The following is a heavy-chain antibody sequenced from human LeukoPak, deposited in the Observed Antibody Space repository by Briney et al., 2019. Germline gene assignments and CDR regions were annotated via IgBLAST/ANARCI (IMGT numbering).Heavy chain of an antibody. D-gene: IGHD2-15*01. CDR3: ATDRATQYFDY. V-gene: IGHV3-23*01. Sequence: GGSLRLSCAASGFTFSSYAMTWVRQAPGKGLEWVSGITGSGGSTYYADSVKGRFTISRDNSRNTLFLQMNSLRAEDTAVYYCATDRATQYFDYWGQGTLVSVSS. CDR2: ITGSGGST. CDR1: GFTFSSYA. J-gene: IGHJ4*02.